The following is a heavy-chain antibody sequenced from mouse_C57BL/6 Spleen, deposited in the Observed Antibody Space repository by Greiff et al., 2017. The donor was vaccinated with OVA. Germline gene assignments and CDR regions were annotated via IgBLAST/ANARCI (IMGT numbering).Heavy chain of an antibody. J-gene: IGHJ2*01. Sequence: QVQLQQSGAELVKPGASVKISCKASGYAFSSYWMNWVKQRPGKGLEWIGQIYPGDGDTNYNGKFKGKATLTADKSSSTAYMQLSSLTSEDSAVYFCARNGDYGSNFDYWGQGTTLTVSS. CDR2: IYPGDGDT. CDR3: ARNGDYGSNFDY. D-gene: IGHD1-1*01. V-gene: IGHV1-80*01. CDR1: GYAFSSYW.